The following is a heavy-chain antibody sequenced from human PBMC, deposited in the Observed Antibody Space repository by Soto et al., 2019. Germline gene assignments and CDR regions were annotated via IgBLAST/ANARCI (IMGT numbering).Heavy chain of an antibody. J-gene: IGHJ6*02. CDR2: ISSDGSNK. Sequence: PGGSLRLSCAASGFTFSSYAIHWVRQAPGKGLEWVAVISSDGSNKYYADSVKGRFTISRDNFKDTLYLQMTTLRAEDTAVYYCARDGYYSNYYYSGMDVWGQGTTVTVSS. V-gene: IGHV3-30-3*01. CDR1: GFTFSSYA. D-gene: IGHD4-4*01. CDR3: ARDGYYSNYYYSGMDV.